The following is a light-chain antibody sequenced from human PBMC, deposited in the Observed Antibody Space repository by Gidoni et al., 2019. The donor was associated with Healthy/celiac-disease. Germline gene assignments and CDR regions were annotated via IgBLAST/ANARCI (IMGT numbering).Light chain of an antibody. Sequence: QPVLPQPPSVSAAPAQKVTISCSGSSSNIGNNYVSWYQQLPGTAPKLLIYDNNKRPSGMPDRFSGSKSGTSATLGITGLQTGDEADYYCGTWDSSLSAVVFGGGTKLTVL. V-gene: IGLV1-51*01. J-gene: IGLJ2*01. CDR1: SSNIGNNY. CDR2: DNN. CDR3: GTWDSSLSAVV.